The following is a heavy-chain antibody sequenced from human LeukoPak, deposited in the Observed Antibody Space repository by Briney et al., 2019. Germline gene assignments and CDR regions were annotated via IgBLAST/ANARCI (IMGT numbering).Heavy chain of an antibody. CDR2: IYYSGST. CDR1: GGSISTYY. Sequence: SETLSLTCSVSGGSISTYYWSWIRQTPGKGLEGMGYIYYSGSTNYNPSLESRVTMSVDTSKNQLSLNLTSVTAADTAVYFCATGYSSYYFDYWGLGTLVTVSS. CDR3: ATGYSSYYFDY. V-gene: IGHV4-59*01. J-gene: IGHJ4*02. D-gene: IGHD6-6*01.